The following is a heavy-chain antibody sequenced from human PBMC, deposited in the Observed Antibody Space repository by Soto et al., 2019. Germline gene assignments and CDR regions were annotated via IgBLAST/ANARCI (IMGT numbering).Heavy chain of an antibody. J-gene: IGHJ4*02. CDR3: ARDGRPHGYGDYVSDY. D-gene: IGHD4-17*01. V-gene: IGHV1-46*03. CDR1: GYTFTSYY. CDR2: INPSGGST. Sequence: GASVKVSCKASGYTFTSYYMHWVRQAPGQGLEWMGIINPSGGSTSYAQKFQGRVTMTRDTSTSTVYMELSSLRSEDTAVYYCARDGRPHGYGDYVSDYWGQGPLATDSS.